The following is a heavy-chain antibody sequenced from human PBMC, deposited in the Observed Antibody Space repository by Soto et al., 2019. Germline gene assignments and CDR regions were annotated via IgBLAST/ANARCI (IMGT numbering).Heavy chain of an antibody. V-gene: IGHV5-51*01. CDR2: IYPGDHET. D-gene: IGHD6-13*01. J-gene: IGHJ4*02. CDR3: ARSPRSSPYFDY. Sequence: GESLKISCQCAGYTFSNFWIGWVRQLPGKGLEWMGIIYPGDHETRYSPSFHGKVTISADKSINTAYLQWNSLEASDTAFYFCARSPRSSPYFDYWGQGALVTVSS. CDR1: GYTFSNFW.